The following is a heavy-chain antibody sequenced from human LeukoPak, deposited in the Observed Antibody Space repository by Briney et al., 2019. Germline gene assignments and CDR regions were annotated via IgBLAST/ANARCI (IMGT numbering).Heavy chain of an antibody. Sequence: PWGSLRLSCAASGFTFSSYAMSWVRQAPGKGLEWVSAISGSGGSTYYADSVKGRFTISRDNSKNTLYLQMNSLRAEDTAVYYCASHYDFWSGYPYYFDYWGLGTLVTVFS. J-gene: IGHJ4*01. D-gene: IGHD3-3*01. CDR1: GFTFSSYA. CDR2: ISGSGGST. V-gene: IGHV3-23*01. CDR3: ASHYDFWSGYPYYFDY.